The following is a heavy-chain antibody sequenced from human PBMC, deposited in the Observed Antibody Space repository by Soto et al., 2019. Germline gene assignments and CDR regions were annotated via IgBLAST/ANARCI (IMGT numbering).Heavy chain of an antibody. V-gene: IGHV1-69*19. CDR2: INPKLGSA. J-gene: IGHJ4*02. CDR3: ARGGDRYNCGALY. CDR1: GGGNLRDYR. Sequence: QVQLVQSGAEVKEPGSSVKVSCKASGGGNLRDYRTTWVRRAPGQGLEWMGGINPKLGSANYVQNFQGRVTVAADEYTSTVYIELRVLISDDTAVYYCARGGDRYNCGALYWGQGAQVTVSA. D-gene: IGHD2-21*01.